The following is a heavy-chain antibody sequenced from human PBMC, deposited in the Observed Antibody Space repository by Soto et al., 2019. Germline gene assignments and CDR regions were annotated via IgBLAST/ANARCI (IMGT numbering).Heavy chain of an antibody. Sequence: SETLSLTCTVSGGSISSGAYYWNWIRQHPGKGLEWFGYIHYSGTTYYNPSLKSRVTMSVDTSRNQFSLKLSSMTAADTAVHYCARDASTNWHYFDSWGQGILVTVSS. V-gene: IGHV4-31*03. CDR2: IHYSGTT. CDR1: GGSISSGAYY. J-gene: IGHJ4*02. D-gene: IGHD1-1*01. CDR3: ARDASTNWHYFDS.